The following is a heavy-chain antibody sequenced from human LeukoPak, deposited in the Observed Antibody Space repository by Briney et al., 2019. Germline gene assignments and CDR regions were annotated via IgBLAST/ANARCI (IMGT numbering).Heavy chain of an antibody. CDR2: IYHSGST. CDR1: GGSISSSNW. J-gene: IGHJ4*02. Sequence: SETLSLTCAVSGGSISSSNWWSWVRQPPGKGLEWIGEIYHSGSTNYNPSLKSRVTISVDTSKNQFSLKLSSVTAADTAVYYCARGRGGWLVRSYFDYWGQGTLVTVSS. V-gene: IGHV4-4*02. D-gene: IGHD6-19*01. CDR3: ARGRGGWLVRSYFDY.